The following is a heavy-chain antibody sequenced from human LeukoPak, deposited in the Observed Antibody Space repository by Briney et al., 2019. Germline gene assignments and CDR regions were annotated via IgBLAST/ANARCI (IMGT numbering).Heavy chain of an antibody. CDR3: ARLHQSGTTDY. Sequence: SETLSLTCSVSGGSISSYYWSWVRQPVGKGLEWIGHIYTSGSSNYNPPLRSRVTMSVDTSKKQFSLRLSSVTAADTALYFCARLHQSGTTDYWGQGTLVAVSS. J-gene: IGHJ4*02. D-gene: IGHD1-1*01. V-gene: IGHV4-4*07. CDR2: IYTSGSS. CDR1: GGSISSYY.